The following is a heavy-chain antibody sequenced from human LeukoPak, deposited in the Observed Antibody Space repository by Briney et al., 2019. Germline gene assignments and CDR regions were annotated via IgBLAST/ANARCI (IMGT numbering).Heavy chain of an antibody. Sequence: ASVKVSCKASGGTFSSYAISWVRQAPGQGLEWMGIINPSGGSTSYAQKFQGRVTMTRDTSTSTVYMELSSLRSEDTAVYYCAREPAGTGYFDYWGQGTLVTVSS. D-gene: IGHD2-2*01. CDR3: AREPAGTGYFDY. V-gene: IGHV1-46*01. CDR1: GGTFSSYA. J-gene: IGHJ4*02. CDR2: INPSGGST.